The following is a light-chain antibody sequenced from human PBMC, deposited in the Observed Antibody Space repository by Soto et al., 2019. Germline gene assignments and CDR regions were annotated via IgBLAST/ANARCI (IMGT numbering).Light chain of an antibody. CDR3: CSYAGTYTYV. J-gene: IGLJ1*01. CDR2: DVS. Sequence: QSALTQPRSVSGSPGRSVTISCTGTSSDVGSYTYVSWYQQHPGKALKLMIYDVSRRPSGVPDRFSGSKSGNTASLTISGLQAEDEADYYCCSYAGTYTYVFGTGTKLTVL. V-gene: IGLV2-11*01. CDR1: SSDVGSYTY.